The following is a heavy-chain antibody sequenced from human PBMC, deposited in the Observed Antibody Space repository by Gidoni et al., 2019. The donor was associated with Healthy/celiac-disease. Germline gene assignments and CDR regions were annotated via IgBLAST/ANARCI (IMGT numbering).Heavy chain of an antibody. CDR2: ISWNSGSI. CDR3: AKEWPSSAVAADYGMDV. Sequence: EVQLVESGGGLVQPGRSLRLSCAASGFTFDDYAMHWVRQAPGKGLEWVSGISWNSGSIGYADSVKGRFTISRDNAKNSLYLQMNSLRAEDTALYYCAKEWPSSAVAADYGMDVWGQGTTVTVSS. CDR1: GFTFDDYA. D-gene: IGHD6-19*01. V-gene: IGHV3-9*01. J-gene: IGHJ6*02.